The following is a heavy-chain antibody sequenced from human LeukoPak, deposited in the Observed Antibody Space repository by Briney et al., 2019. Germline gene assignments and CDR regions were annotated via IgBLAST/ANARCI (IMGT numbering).Heavy chain of an antibody. J-gene: IGHJ3*02. V-gene: IGHV3-23*01. CDR2: ISGSGGST. D-gene: IGHD3-22*01. CDR1: GFTFSSYA. CDR3: TTDLRTYYYDSSGYRAAFDI. Sequence: GGSLRLSCAASGFTFSSYAMSWVRQAPGKGLEWVSAISGSGGSTYYAAPVKGRFTISRDDSKNTLYLQMNSLKTEDTAVYYCTTDLRTYYYDSSGYRAAFDIWGQGTMVTVSS.